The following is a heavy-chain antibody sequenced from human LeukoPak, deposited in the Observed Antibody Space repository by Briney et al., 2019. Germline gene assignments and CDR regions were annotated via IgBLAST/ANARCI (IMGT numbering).Heavy chain of an antibody. CDR3: ARDLVVVGSSFSYGMDV. CDR2: INQDGSDK. D-gene: IGHD2-15*01. CDR1: GFSISAYW. V-gene: IGHV3-7*01. Sequence: GGSLRVSCAASGFSISAYWMSWVRQAPGKGLEWVANINQDGSDKYSVDSVKGRFTISRDNAKNSLYLEMNSLRADDTAVYYCARDLVVVGSSFSYGMDVWGQGTTVTVSS. J-gene: IGHJ6*02.